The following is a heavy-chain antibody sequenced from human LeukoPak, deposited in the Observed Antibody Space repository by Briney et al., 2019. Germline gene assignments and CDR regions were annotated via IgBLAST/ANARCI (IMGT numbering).Heavy chain of an antibody. V-gene: IGHV3-33*01. J-gene: IGHJ4*02. CDR1: GFTFSSYG. D-gene: IGHD1-26*01. Sequence: GGSLRLSCAASGFTFSSYGMHWVRQAPGKGLEWVAVIWYDGSNKYYADSVKGRFTISRDNSKNTLYLQMNSLRAEDTAVYYCARDQMGPRWELHPLDYWGQGTLVTVSS. CDR2: IWYDGSNK. CDR3: ARDQMGPRWELHPLDY.